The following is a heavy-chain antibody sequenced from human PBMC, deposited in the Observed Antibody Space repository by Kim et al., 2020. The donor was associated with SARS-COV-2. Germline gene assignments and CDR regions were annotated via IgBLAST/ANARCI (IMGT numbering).Heavy chain of an antibody. V-gene: IGHV1-8*01. CDR1: GYTFTSYD. J-gene: IGHJ4*02. CDR3: ARGRGGHYYDSSGYHDY. D-gene: IGHD3-22*01. CDR2: MNPNSGNT. Sequence: ASVKVSCKASGYTFTSYDINWVRQATGQGLEWMGWMNPNSGNTGYAQKFQGRVTMTRNTSISTAYMELSSLRSEDTAVYYCARGRGGHYYDSSGYHDYWGQGTLVTVSS.